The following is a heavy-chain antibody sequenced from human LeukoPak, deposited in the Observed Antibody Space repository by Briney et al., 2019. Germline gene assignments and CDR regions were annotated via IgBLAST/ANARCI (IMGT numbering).Heavy chain of an antibody. CDR1: GFTFSNYA. CDR2: LSGSGDTT. D-gene: IGHD3-22*01. V-gene: IGHV3-23*01. J-gene: IGHJ4*02. CDR3: VKQGQFYYDSSGYYPLED. Sequence: GGSLRLSCAASGFTFSNYAMDWVRQAPGRGLEWVSALSGSGDTTDYADSVKGRFTISRDNSRNTLYLQMNSLSAADTATYYCVKQGQFYYDSSGYYPLEDWGQGTLVTVSS.